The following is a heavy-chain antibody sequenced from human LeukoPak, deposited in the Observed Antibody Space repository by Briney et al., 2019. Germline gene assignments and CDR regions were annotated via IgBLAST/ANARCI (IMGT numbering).Heavy chain of an antibody. V-gene: IGHV3-66*01. CDR1: GFTVSSNY. CDR3: ARDLTRPPTIFGVVMEY. D-gene: IGHD3-3*01. CDR2: IYSGGST. J-gene: IGHJ4*02. Sequence: GGSLRLSCAASGFTVSSNYMSWVRQAPGKGLEWVSVIYSGGSTYYADSVKGRFTISRDNSKNTLYLQMNSLRAEDTAVYYCARDLTRPPTIFGVVMEYWGQGTLVPVSS.